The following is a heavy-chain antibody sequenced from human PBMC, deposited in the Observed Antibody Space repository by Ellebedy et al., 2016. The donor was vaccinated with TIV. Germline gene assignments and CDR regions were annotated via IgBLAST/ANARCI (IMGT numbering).Heavy chain of an antibody. CDR2: INHSGST. J-gene: IGHJ4*02. D-gene: IGHD6-19*01. CDR1: GGSFSGYY. V-gene: IGHV4-34*01. CDR3: ARTWQWLAYYFDY. Sequence: GSLRLXXAVYGGSFSGYYWSWIRQPPGKGLEWIGEINHSGSTNYNPSLKSRVTISVDTSKNQFSLKLSSVTAADTAVYYCARTWQWLAYYFDYWGQGTLVTVSS.